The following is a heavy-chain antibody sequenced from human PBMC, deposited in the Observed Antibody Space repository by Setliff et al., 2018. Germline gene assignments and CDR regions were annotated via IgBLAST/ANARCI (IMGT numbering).Heavy chain of an antibody. CDR2: IYPGDSDT. CDR1: GYSFTSYW. CDR3: ARITYYYDSSGYYPDAFDI. V-gene: IGHV5-51*01. Sequence: GESLKISCKGSGYSFTSYWIGWVRQMPGKGLEWMGIIYPGDSDTRYSPSFQDQVTISADKSISTAYLQWSSLKASDTAMYYCARITYYYDSSGYYPDAFDIWGQGTMVTVSS. J-gene: IGHJ3*02. D-gene: IGHD3-22*01.